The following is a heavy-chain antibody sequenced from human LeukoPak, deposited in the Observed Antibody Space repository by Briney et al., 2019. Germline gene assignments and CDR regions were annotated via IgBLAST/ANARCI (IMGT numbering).Heavy chain of an antibody. CDR3: ARELIYSGWFDP. Sequence: ASVKVSFKASGYTFTGYYMHWVRQAPGQGLEWVGWINPNSSGTNYAQKFQGRVTMTRDTSISTAYMELSRLRSDDTAVYYCARELIYSGWFDPWGQGTLVTVSS. CDR1: GYTFTGYY. V-gene: IGHV1-2*02. CDR2: INPNSSGT. J-gene: IGHJ5*02. D-gene: IGHD2-15*01.